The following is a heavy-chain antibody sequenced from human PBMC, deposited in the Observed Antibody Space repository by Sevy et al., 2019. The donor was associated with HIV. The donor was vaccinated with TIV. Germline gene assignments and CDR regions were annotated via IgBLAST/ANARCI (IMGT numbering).Heavy chain of an antibody. Sequence: SETLSLTCTVSGVSISSGGYFWSWIRQHPGKGLEWIGYSYYSGSTYYNPSLRSRVTISVDTSNNQFSRKLRSVTAADTAVYYCARTDGDYEKSLDYWGQGTLVTVSS. CDR2: SYYSGST. D-gene: IGHD4-17*01. CDR1: GVSISSGGYF. V-gene: IGHV4-31*03. CDR3: ARTDGDYEKSLDY. J-gene: IGHJ4*02.